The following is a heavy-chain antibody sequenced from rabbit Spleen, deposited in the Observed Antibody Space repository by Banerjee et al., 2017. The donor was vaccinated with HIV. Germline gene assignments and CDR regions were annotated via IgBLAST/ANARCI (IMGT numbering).Heavy chain of an antibody. CDR3: ARDHVSSAGYSLHL. Sequence: EESGGDLVKPEGSLTLTCTASGFSFSSSYWICWVRQAPGKGLEWIGIIYAARGTTDYASWVNGRFTISSDNAQSTVDLKMTSLTAADTATYFCARDHVSSAGYSLHLWGQGTLVTVS. J-gene: IGHJ4*01. CDR1: GFSFSSSYW. D-gene: IGHD7-1*01. V-gene: IGHV1S45*01. CDR2: IYAARGTT.